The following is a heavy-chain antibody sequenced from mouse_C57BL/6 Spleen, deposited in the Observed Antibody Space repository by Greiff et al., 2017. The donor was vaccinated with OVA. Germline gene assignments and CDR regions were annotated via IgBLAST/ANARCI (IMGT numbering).Heavy chain of an antibody. J-gene: IGHJ1*03. CDR3: AMGGGHDGGYFEV. Sequence: VQLQQPGAELVKPGASVKVSCKASGYTFTSYWMHWVKQRPGQGLEWIGRIHPSDSDTNYNQKFKGKATLTVDKSSSTAYMQLSRLTSEDSAVYDCAMGGGHDGGYFEVWGTGTTVTVSS. CDR1: GYTFTSYW. V-gene: IGHV1-74*01. CDR2: IHPSDSDT. D-gene: IGHD2-2*01.